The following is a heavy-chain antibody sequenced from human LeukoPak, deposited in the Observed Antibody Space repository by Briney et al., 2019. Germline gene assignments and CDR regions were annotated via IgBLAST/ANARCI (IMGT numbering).Heavy chain of an antibody. J-gene: IGHJ4*02. CDR2: ISAYNGNT. D-gene: IGHD3-3*01. CDR1: GYTFTSYG. V-gene: IGHV1-18*01. Sequence: ASVKVSCKASGYTFTSYGISWVRQAPGQGLEWMGWISAYNGNTNHAQKLQGRVTMTTDTSTTTAFMELRSLRSDDTAVYYCARDKLILLATSIFDYWGQGTLVTVSS. CDR3: ARDKLILLATSIFDY.